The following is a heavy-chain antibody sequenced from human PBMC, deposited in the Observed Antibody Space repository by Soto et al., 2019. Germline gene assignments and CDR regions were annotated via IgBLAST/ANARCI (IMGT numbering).Heavy chain of an antibody. Sequence: KHSETLSLTCAVSSGSISSSNWWSWVRQPPGKGLEWIGEIYHSGSTNYNPSLKSRVTISVDKSKNQFSLKLSSVTAADTAVYYCARLRIVVVPAARGWFDPWGQGTLVTVSS. D-gene: IGHD2-2*01. CDR1: SGSISSSNW. V-gene: IGHV4-4*02. CDR3: ARLRIVVVPAARGWFDP. CDR2: IYHSGST. J-gene: IGHJ5*02.